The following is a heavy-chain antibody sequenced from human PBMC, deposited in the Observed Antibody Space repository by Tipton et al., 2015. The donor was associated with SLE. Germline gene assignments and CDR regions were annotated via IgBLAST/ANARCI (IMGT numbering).Heavy chain of an antibody. CDR2: IYYSGST. Sequence: TLSLTCTVSGGSISSYYWSWIRQPPGKGLEWIGYIYYSGSTNYNPSLESRVTISIDTSKNQFSLKVRSVTAADTAVYYCGRSPDYYWNWFDPWGQGTLVTVSS. V-gene: IGHV4-59*01. D-gene: IGHD3-10*01. J-gene: IGHJ5*02. CDR3: GRSPDYYWNWFDP. CDR1: GGSISSYY.